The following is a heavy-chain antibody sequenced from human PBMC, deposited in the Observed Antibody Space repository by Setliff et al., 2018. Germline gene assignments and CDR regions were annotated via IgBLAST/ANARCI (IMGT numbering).Heavy chain of an antibody. V-gene: IGHV4-59*01. CDR1: GGSINNYH. CDR3: ARSDDNFQYPDY. Sequence: SETLSLTCTVSGGSINNYHWNWIRQPPGKGLEWIGYVGYNGNTHYNPSLNSRVTMSVDTSKNQFSLKLTSVSAADTAIYYCARSDDNFQYPDYWGQGTLVTVSS. D-gene: IGHD1-1*01. CDR2: VGYNGNT. J-gene: IGHJ4*01.